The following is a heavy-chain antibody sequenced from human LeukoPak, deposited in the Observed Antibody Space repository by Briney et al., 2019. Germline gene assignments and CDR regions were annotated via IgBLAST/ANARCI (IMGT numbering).Heavy chain of an antibody. CDR1: GFTFSSYG. D-gene: IGHD3-16*02. V-gene: IGHV3-33*06. Sequence: GGSLRLSCAASGFTFSSYGMHWVRQAPGKGLEWVAVIWYDGSNKYYADSVKGRFTISRDNPKNTLYLQMNSLRAEDTAVYYCAKDPSPPSYRPNWGQGTLVTVSS. CDR3: AKDPSPPSYRPN. J-gene: IGHJ4*02. CDR2: IWYDGSNK.